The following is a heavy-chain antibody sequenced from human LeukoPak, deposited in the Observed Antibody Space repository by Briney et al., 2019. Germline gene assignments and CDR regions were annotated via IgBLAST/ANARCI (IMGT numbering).Heavy chain of an antibody. V-gene: IGHV3-23*01. D-gene: IGHD1-20*01. CDR3: ARPKETYDWNHFDK. CDR1: GFTFDNYA. J-gene: IGHJ4*02. Sequence: GGSLRLSCAASGFTFDNYAMNWVRQAPGKGLEWVSFITNNGDKTYYADSVKGRFTISRDNSKSTLSLQMNSLGADDTAIYYCARPKETYDWNHFDKWGQGTLVTVSS. CDR2: ITNNGDKT.